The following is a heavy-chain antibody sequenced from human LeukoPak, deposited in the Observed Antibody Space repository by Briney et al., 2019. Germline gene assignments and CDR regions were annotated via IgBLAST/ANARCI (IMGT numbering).Heavy chain of an antibody. Sequence: GGSLRLSCAASGFTFSSYGMHWVRQAPGKGLEWVAVISSDGHKKYYADSVKGRFTISRDNSKNTVLLEMDSLRAEDTAVYYCAKREQSFQNGMDVWGQGTTVTVSS. CDR3: AKREQSFQNGMDV. V-gene: IGHV3-30*18. CDR2: ISSDGHKK. D-gene: IGHD1-26*01. CDR1: GFTFSSYG. J-gene: IGHJ6*02.